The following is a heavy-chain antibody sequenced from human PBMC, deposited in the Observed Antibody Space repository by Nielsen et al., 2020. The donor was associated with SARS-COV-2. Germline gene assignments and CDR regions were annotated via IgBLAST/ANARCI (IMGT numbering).Heavy chain of an antibody. D-gene: IGHD6-13*01. CDR2: IMPMFDTA. V-gene: IGHV1-69*13. Sequence: SVKVSCKASGGTFYSYVINWVRQAPGQGLEWMGGIMPMFDTANYEQKFQGRVTLTADEATRTVNMELRSLRSEDAAVYYCARGVYSSSWLVHWFDPWGQGTLVTVSS. J-gene: IGHJ5*02. CDR3: ARGVYSSSWLVHWFDP. CDR1: GGTFYSYV.